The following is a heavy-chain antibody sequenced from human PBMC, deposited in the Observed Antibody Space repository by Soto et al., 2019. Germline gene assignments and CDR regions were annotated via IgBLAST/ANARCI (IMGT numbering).Heavy chain of an antibody. CDR3: AKDFTQSSWHSPYFDY. CDR1: GFTFSSYG. Sequence: PGGSLRLSCAASGFTFSSYGMRWVRQAPGEGLEWVAVISYDGSNKYYADSVKGRFTISRDNSKNTPYLQMNSLRAEDTAVYYCAKDFTQSSWHSPYFDYWGQGTLVTVSS. D-gene: IGHD6-13*01. CDR2: ISYDGSNK. J-gene: IGHJ4*02. V-gene: IGHV3-30*18.